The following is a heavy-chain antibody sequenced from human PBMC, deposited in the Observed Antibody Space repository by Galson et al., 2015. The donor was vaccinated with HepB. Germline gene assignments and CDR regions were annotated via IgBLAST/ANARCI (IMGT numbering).Heavy chain of an antibody. Sequence: CAISGDSVSSNRAAWTWIRQSPSRGLEWLGRTYYRSKWYYDYAVSVRSRTTVTPDTSKNQFSLQVNSVTPEDTAVYYCARDQRLGELWLKSDAFDVWGQGTVVTVSS. V-gene: IGHV6-1*01. CDR2: TYYRSKWYY. D-gene: IGHD3-16*01. CDR1: GDSVSSNRAA. CDR3: ARDQRLGELWLKSDAFDV. J-gene: IGHJ3*01.